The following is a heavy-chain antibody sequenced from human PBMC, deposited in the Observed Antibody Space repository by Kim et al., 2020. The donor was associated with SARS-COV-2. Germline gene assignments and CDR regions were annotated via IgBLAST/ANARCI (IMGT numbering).Heavy chain of an antibody. D-gene: IGHD6-19*01. Sequence: NYAQKHQGRVHMTRDTSTSTVHMELSSLRSEETAVYYCARGVSGTKAMDVWGQGTTVTVSS. CDR3: ARGVSGTKAMDV. J-gene: IGHJ6*02. V-gene: IGHV1-46*01.